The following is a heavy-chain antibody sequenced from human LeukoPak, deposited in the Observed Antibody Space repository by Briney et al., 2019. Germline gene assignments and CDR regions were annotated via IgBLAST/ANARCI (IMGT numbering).Heavy chain of an antibody. V-gene: IGHV4-34*01. CDR1: GGSFSGYY. Sequence: TSETLSLTCAVYGGSFSGYYWSWTRQPPGKGLEWIGEINHSGSTNYNPSLKSRVTISVDTSKNQFSLKLSSVTAADTAVYYCARGRWQWLVRGAFDIWGQGTMVTVSS. J-gene: IGHJ3*02. CDR2: INHSGST. CDR3: ARGRWQWLVRGAFDI. D-gene: IGHD6-19*01.